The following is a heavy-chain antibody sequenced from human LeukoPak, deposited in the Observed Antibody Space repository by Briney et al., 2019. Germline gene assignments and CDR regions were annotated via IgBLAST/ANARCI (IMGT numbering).Heavy chain of an antibody. J-gene: IGHJ4*02. V-gene: IGHV3-21*01. Sequence: PGGSLRLSCAASGFTFSSYSVNWVRQAPGKGLEWVSSISSSSSYIYYADSVKGRFTISRDNAKNSLYLQMNSLRAEDTAVYYCARASIGGYYYDSSGYCFPFDYWGQGTLVPVSS. D-gene: IGHD3-22*01. CDR2: ISSSSSYI. CDR1: GFTFSSYS. CDR3: ARASIGGYYYDSSGYCFPFDY.